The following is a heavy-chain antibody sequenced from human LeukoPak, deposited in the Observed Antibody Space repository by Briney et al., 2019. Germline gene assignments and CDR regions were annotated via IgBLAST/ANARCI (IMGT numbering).Heavy chain of an antibody. CDR3: AAQGVFSHGGY. CDR2: IYSGGST. J-gene: IGHJ4*02. CDR1: GFTVSNNY. D-gene: IGHD2-8*01. Sequence: PAGSLTLSCPVSGFTVSNNYLSWVRPAAGKGLAWGSVIYSGGSTYYTDSGEGRITIPRDPSKNTVYLPMNRLRAEDTAVYYCAAQGVFSHGGYWGGGTRVSVSS. V-gene: IGHV3-53*01.